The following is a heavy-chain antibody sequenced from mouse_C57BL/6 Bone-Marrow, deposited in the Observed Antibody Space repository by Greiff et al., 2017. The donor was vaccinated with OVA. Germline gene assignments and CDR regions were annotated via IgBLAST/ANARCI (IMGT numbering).Heavy chain of an antibody. CDR2: IRNKANNHAT. CDR3: TSHYYSYYFDY. CDR1: GFTFSDAW. D-gene: IGHD1-2*01. J-gene: IGHJ2*01. Sequence: EVQVVESGGGLVQPGGSMKLSCAASGFTFSDAWMDWVRQSPEKGLEWVAEIRNKANNHATYYAESVTGRFTISRDDSKSSVYLQMNSLRAEDTGIYYCTSHYYSYYFDYWGQGTTLTVSS. V-gene: IGHV6-6*01.